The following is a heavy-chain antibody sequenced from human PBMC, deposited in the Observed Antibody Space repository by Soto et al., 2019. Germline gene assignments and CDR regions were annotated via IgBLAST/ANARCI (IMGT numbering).Heavy chain of an antibody. CDR1: GFTFSSYW. Sequence: EVQLVESGGGLVQPGGSLRLSCAASGFTFSSYWMSWVRQAPGKGLEWVANIKEDGSKKYYVDSVKGRFTISRDNANNSLYLQMNSLSAADSALYYCASEPMYHNYSYSGIDVWRQVPTLTLSS. D-gene: IGHD2-2*01. J-gene: IGHJ6*02. V-gene: IGHV3-7*04. CDR3: ASEPMYHNYSYSGIDV. CDR2: IKEDGSKK.